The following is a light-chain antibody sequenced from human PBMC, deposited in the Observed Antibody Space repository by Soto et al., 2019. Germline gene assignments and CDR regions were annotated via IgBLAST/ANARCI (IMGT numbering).Light chain of an antibody. Sequence: DIQMTQSPSSLSASVGDRVTITCQASQGINNYLNWYQQKEGKAPELLIYDSSKLKTGVPSRFMGSGSVTDFTLTISSLQPYDVATYYCQHYDHVPLIFGGGTKVEIK. CDR2: DSS. J-gene: IGKJ4*01. CDR3: QHYDHVPLI. V-gene: IGKV1-33*01. CDR1: QGINNY.